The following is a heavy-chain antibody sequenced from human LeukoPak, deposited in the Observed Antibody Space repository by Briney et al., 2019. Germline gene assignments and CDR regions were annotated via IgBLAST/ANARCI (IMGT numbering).Heavy chain of an antibody. Sequence: ASVKVSCKASGGTFSSYAISWVRQAPGQGLEWMGRIIPILGIANYAQKFQGRVTITADKSTSTAYMELSSLRSEDTAVYYCARVYCSSTSCRRRTNWFDPWGQGTLVTVSS. D-gene: IGHD2-2*01. J-gene: IGHJ5*02. CDR2: IIPILGIA. CDR3: ARVYCSSTSCRRRTNWFDP. CDR1: GGTFSSYA. V-gene: IGHV1-69*04.